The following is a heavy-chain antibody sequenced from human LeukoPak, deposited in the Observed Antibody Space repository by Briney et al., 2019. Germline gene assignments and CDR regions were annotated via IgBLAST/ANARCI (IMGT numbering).Heavy chain of an antibody. CDR3: ARNQQLGGHSYYYSGMDV. CDR1: GFIFSDHY. J-gene: IGHJ6*02. V-gene: IGHV3-23*01. Sequence: GGSLRLSCAASGFIFSDHYMHWVRQAPGKGLEWASGISGGGVTTYYADSVKGRFTISRDNSKNTLYLQMNSMRADDTAIYYCARNQQLGGHSYYYSGMDVWGQGTTVTVSS. CDR2: ISGGGVTT. D-gene: IGHD3-16*01.